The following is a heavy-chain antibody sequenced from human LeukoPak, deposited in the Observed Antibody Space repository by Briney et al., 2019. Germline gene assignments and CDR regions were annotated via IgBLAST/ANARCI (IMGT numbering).Heavy chain of an antibody. CDR2: IYYSGST. CDR1: GGSISSYY. D-gene: IGHD3-22*01. CDR3: AREKGYDSSGYYLDY. Sequence: SETLSLTCTVSGGSISSYYWSWIRQPPGKGLEWIGYIYYSGSTNYNPSLKSRVTISVDTSKNRFSLKLSSVTAADTAVYYCAREKGYDSSGYYLDYWGQGTLVTVSS. J-gene: IGHJ4*02. V-gene: IGHV4-59*01.